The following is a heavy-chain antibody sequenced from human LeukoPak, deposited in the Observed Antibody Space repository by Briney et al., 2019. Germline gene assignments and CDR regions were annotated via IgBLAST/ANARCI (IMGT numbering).Heavy chain of an antibody. CDR2: IYYSGIT. CDR1: GGSISSSSFY. D-gene: IGHD2-2*01. V-gene: IGHV4-39*07. J-gene: IGHJ3*02. CDR3: ARSGPAAGRPDAFDI. Sequence: KPSETLSLTCTLSGGSISSSSFYWGWLRQPPGKGLECIGTIYYSGITYYNSSLKSRVTISVDTSKNQFSLKLSSVTAADTAVYFCARSGPAAGRPDAFDIWGQGTMVTVSS.